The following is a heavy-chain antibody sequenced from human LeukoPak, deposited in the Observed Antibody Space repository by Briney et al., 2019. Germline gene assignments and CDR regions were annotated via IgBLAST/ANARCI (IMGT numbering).Heavy chain of an antibody. Sequence: GGSLRLSCAASGFTFSSYSMNWVRQAPGKGLEWVANIKQDSSAKAYVDSVKGRFTVSRDNAKNSMSLQMNSLRAEDTAIYYCVRWSYDNSAYYYDHWGQGTLVTVSS. CDR2: IKQDSSAK. D-gene: IGHD3-22*01. J-gene: IGHJ4*02. V-gene: IGHV3-7*03. CDR1: GFTFSSYS. CDR3: VRWSYDNSAYYYDH.